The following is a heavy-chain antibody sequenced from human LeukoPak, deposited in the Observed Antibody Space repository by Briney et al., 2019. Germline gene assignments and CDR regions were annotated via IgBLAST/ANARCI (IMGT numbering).Heavy chain of an antibody. V-gene: IGHV3-74*01. CDR2: INPDGGTT. CDR1: GFTFSRYW. Sequence: GGSQRLSCAASGFTFSRYWIHWVRQAAGKGLEWVSRINPDGGTTTYADSVKGRFTISRDNAKNTVYLQMNSLRAEDTAVYYCARVLSGSWDWFDPWGQGTLVTASS. CDR3: ARVLSGSWDWFDP. D-gene: IGHD3-22*01. J-gene: IGHJ5*02.